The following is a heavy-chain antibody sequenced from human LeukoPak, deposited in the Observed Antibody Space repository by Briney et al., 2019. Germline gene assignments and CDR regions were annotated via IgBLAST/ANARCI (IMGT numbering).Heavy chain of an antibody. D-gene: IGHD6-6*01. V-gene: IGHV4-4*09. J-gene: IGHJ4*02. CDR1: GGSIRNYY. Sequence: SETLSLTCTVSGGSIRNYYWSWIRQPPGKGLEWIGYIYTSGSTNYNPSLKSRVTISVDTSKNQFSLKLSSVTAADTAVYYCARLRQLVRSYYFDYWGQGTLVTVSS. CDR2: IYTSGST. CDR3: ARLRQLVRSYYFDY.